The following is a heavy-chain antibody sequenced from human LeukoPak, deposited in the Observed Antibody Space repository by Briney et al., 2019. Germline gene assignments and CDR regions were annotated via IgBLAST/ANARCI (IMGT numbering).Heavy chain of an antibody. Sequence: SETLFLTCTVSGGSISSYHGGWIRQPPGKGLEWIGDIYYSGSTNYSPPLKSRVTIPVDTSKNQFSLKLSSVTAADTAVYYCARLYHCSSTSCSNPYGMDVWGQGTTVTVSS. J-gene: IGHJ6*02. D-gene: IGHD2-2*01. V-gene: IGHV4-59*01. CDR3: ARLYHCSSTSCSNPYGMDV. CDR2: IYYSGST. CDR1: GGSISSYH.